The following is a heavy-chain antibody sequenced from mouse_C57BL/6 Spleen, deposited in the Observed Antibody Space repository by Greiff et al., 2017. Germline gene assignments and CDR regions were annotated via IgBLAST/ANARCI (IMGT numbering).Heavy chain of an antibody. CDR1: GFSLTSYA. D-gene: IGHD2-2*01. CDR3: AKYGYDGRGYYAMDY. Sequence: QVQLQQSGPGLVAPSQSLSITCTVSGFSLTSYAISWVRQPPGKGLEWLGVIWTGGGTNYNSALKSRLSISKDNSKSQVFLKMNNLQTDDTARYYCAKYGYDGRGYYAMDYWGQGTSVTVSS. V-gene: IGHV2-9-1*01. CDR2: IWTGGGT. J-gene: IGHJ4*01.